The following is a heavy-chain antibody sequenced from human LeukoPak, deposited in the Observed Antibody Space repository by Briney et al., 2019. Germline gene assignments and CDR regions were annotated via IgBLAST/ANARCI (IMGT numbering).Heavy chain of an antibody. CDR1: GFTVSSNY. CDR3: ARAYDFWSGERGNAFDI. CDR2: IYSGGST. Sequence: GGSLRLSCAASGFTVSSNYMSWVRQAPGKGLEWVSVIYSGGSTYYADSVKGRFTISGVNSKNTLYLQMNSLRAEDTAVYYCARAYDFWSGERGNAFDIWGQGTMVTVSS. V-gene: IGHV3-66*02. J-gene: IGHJ3*02. D-gene: IGHD3-3*01.